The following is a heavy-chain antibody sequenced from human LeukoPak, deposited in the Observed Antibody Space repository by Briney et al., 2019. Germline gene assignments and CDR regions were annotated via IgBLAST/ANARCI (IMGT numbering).Heavy chain of an antibody. J-gene: IGHJ4*02. D-gene: IGHD5/OR15-5a*01. CDR1: GFTFSSYA. CDR3: VKDRSLYDYETVSDY. Sequence: GRSLRLSCAASGFTFSSYAMHWVRQAPGKGLEYVSAISSNGGSTYYADSVKGRFTISRDNSKNTLYLQMSSLRAEDTAVYYCVKDRSLYDYETVSDYWGQGTLVTVSS. V-gene: IGHV3-64D*06. CDR2: ISSNGGST.